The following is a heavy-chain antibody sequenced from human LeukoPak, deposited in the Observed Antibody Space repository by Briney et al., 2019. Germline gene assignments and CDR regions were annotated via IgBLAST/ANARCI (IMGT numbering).Heavy chain of an antibody. CDR1: GFTFSSYS. CDR2: ISSSSSYI. J-gene: IGHJ6*03. V-gene: IGHV3-21*01. CDR3: ASIKTHYDSSGHGLDYMDV. D-gene: IGHD3-22*01. Sequence: GGSLRLSCAASGFTFSSYSMNWVRRAPGKGLEWVSSISSSSSYIYYADSVKGRFTISRDNAKNTLYLQMNSLRAEDTAVYYCASIKTHYDSSGHGLDYMDVWGKGTTVTVSS.